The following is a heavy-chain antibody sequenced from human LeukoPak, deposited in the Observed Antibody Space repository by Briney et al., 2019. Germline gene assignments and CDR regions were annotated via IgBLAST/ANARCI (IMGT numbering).Heavy chain of an antibody. Sequence: GGSLRLSCAASGFTFSSYAMSWVRQAPGKGLEWVSAISGSGGSTYYADSVKGRFTISRDNSKNTLYLQMNSLRAEDTAVYYCAKDSSNYDGSNWFDPWGQGTLVTVSS. V-gene: IGHV3-23*01. J-gene: IGHJ5*02. CDR2: ISGSGGST. CDR3: AKDSSNYDGSNWFDP. CDR1: GFTFSSYA. D-gene: IGHD4-11*01.